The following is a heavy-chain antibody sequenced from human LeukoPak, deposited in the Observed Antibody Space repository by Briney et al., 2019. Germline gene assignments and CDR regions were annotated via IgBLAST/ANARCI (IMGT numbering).Heavy chain of an antibody. D-gene: IGHD6-13*01. Sequence: ASVTVSCKASGYNFIGFYMHWVRQAPGQSLEWMGRINPNSGETSFALRFQGRVTMTRDTSINTAYMELGRLTSDDTAVYFCARGATRLATAGAEFDSWGQGTLVIVSS. CDR3: ARGATRLATAGAEFDS. CDR1: GYNFIGFY. J-gene: IGHJ4*02. V-gene: IGHV1-2*06. CDR2: INPNSGET.